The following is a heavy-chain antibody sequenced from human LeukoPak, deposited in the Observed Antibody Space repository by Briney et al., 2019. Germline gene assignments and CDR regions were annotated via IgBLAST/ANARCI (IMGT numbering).Heavy chain of an antibody. D-gene: IGHD2-2*01. J-gene: IGHJ6*02. CDR3: ARGAVIVPAAHTDYYHYGMDV. Sequence: PGGSLRLSCAASGFNFRSYSMNWVRQTPGKGLEWVSSISMSTSYIYYADSVKGRFIISRDNAQNSLYLQMNSLRAEDTAIYYCARGAVIVPAAHTDYYHYGMDVWGQGTTVAVSS. V-gene: IGHV3-21*01. CDR2: ISMSTSYI. CDR1: GFNFRSYS.